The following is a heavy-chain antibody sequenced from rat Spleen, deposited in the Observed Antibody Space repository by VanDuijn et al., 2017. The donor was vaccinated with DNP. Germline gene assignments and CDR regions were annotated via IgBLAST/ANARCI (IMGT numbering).Heavy chain of an antibody. V-gene: IGHV5-31*01. CDR1: GFTLNKYW. D-gene: IGHD1-4*01. CDR2: IINSGGNT. CDR3: ARRPPGYSRGWFGY. Sequence: EVQLVESGGGQVQPGGSLTLSCAASGFTLNKYWMTWVRQAPGKGLEWIASIINSGGNTYYPESVRGRFTVSRDNAKSTLYLQMDSLRSEDTATYFCARRPPGYSRGWFGYWGQGTLVTVSS. J-gene: IGHJ3*01.